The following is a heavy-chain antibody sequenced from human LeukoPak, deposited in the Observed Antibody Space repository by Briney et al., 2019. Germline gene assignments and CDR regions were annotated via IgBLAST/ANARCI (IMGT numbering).Heavy chain of an antibody. CDR1: GFALSSHW. CDR2: VNRDGSET. CDR3: ARNNGMDV. Sequence: GGSLRLSCAASGFALSSHWMTWVRQVPGRGPEWVANVNRDGSETYYLDSVKGRFTISKDNAKNSLYLQMNSLRAEGTALYHCARNNGMDVWGQGTMVIVSS. J-gene: IGHJ6*02. V-gene: IGHV3-7*03.